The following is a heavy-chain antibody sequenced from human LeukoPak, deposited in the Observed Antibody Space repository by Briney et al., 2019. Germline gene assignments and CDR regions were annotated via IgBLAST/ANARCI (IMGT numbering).Heavy chain of an antibody. D-gene: IGHD2-2*01. Sequence: GGSLRLSCAASGFTFDDYGMSWVRQAPGKGLEWVSGINWNGGSTGYADSVKGRFTISRDNAKNSLYLQMNSLRAEDTAVYYCAKAQYCSSTSCYVGYFQHWGQGTLVTVSS. V-gene: IGHV3-20*04. CDR2: INWNGGST. CDR1: GFTFDDYG. CDR3: AKAQYCSSTSCYVGYFQH. J-gene: IGHJ1*01.